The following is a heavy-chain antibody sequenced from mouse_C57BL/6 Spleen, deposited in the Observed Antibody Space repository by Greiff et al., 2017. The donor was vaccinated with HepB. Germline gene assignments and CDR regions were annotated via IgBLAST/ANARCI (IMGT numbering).Heavy chain of an antibody. CDR3: VRGPLDGYYDVAWFAY. J-gene: IGHJ3*01. CDR1: GFTFNTYA. Sequence: EVQLVESGGGLVQPKGSLKLSCAASGFTFNTYAMHWVRQAQGKGLEWVARIRSKSSNYATYYADAVKDRFTIYRDDSQSMLYLQMNNLKAEVTAMYYCVRGPLDGYYDVAWFAYWGQGTLVTVSA. D-gene: IGHD2-3*01. V-gene: IGHV10-3*01. CDR2: IRSKSSNYAT.